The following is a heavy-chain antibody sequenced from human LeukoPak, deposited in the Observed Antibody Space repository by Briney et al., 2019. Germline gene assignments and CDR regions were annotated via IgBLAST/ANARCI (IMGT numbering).Heavy chain of an antibody. CDR2: VDHTGST. D-gene: IGHD6-13*01. CDR3: ARGRVSSSTWYSTYYYDFYMDL. J-gene: IGHJ6*03. V-gene: IGHV4-59*01. CDR1: VGSFSGYY. Sequence: SETQSLTCAVYVGSFSGYYWTWIRQPPGKGLEWIGYVDHTGSTNFNPSLNGRVSISRDTTQTLFSIRLRSVTTADTAVYFCARGRVSSSTWYSTYYYDFYMDLWGKGTTVTVSS.